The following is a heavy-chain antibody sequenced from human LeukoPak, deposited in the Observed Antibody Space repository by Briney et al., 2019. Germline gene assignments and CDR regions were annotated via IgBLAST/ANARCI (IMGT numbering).Heavy chain of an antibody. CDR2: IYYSGST. Sequence: SETLSLTCTVSGGSISSYYWSWIRQPPGKGLEWIGYIYYSGSTNYNPSLKSRVTISVDTSKNQFSLKLSSVTAADTAVYYCARQSVAGTEGYYYYGMDVWGQGTTVTVSS. J-gene: IGHJ6*02. CDR3: ARQSVAGTEGYYYYGMDV. D-gene: IGHD6-19*01. V-gene: IGHV4-59*01. CDR1: GGSISSYY.